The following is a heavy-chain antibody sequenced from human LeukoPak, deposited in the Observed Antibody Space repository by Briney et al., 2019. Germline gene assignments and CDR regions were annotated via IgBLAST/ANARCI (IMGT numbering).Heavy chain of an antibody. V-gene: IGHV4-4*07. CDR1: GGSISSYY. CDR3: ARVFLPIVGATSGVDP. Sequence: PSETLSLTCTVSGGSISSYYWSWIRQPAGKGLEWIGRIYTSGSTNYNPSLKSRVTMSVDTSKNQFSLKLSSVTAADTAVYYCARVFLPIVGATSGVDPWGQGTLVTVSS. CDR2: IYTSGST. J-gene: IGHJ5*02. D-gene: IGHD1-26*01.